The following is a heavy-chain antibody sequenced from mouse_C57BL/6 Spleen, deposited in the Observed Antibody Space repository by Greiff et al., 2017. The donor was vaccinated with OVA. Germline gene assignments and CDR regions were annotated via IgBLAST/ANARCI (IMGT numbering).Heavy chain of an antibody. Sequence: EVHLVESGGGLVKPGGSLKLSCAASGFTFSSYAMSWVRQTPEKRLEWVATISDGGSYTYYPDNVKGRFPISRDNAKNNLYLQMSHLKSEDTAMYYCARDLDGYFDYWGQGTTLTVSS. J-gene: IGHJ2*01. CDR3: ARDLDGYFDY. CDR2: ISDGGSYT. CDR1: GFTFSSYA. D-gene: IGHD2-3*01. V-gene: IGHV5-4*01.